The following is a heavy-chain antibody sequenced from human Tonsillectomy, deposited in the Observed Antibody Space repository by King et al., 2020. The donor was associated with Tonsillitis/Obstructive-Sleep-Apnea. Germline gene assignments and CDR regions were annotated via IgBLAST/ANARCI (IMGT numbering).Heavy chain of an antibody. Sequence: VQLQESGPGLVKPSETLSLTCTVSGGSISSYYWSWIRQPPGKGLEWIGYIYYSGSTNYNPSLKSRVTISVDTSKNQFSLKLSSVTAADTAGYYCAKMGYRAGNAFDIRGQGTMVTVSS. V-gene: IGHV4-59*01. CDR1: GGSISSYY. CDR3: AKMGYRAGNAFDI. D-gene: IGHD5-12*01. J-gene: IGHJ3*02. CDR2: IYYSGST.